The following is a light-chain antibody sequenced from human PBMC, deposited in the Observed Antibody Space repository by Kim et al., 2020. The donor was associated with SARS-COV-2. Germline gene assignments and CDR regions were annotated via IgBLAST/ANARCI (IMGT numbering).Light chain of an antibody. J-gene: IGKJ2*01. Sequence: SASAGDRVAITGRASQSISSYLNWYQQKPGKAPKLLIYAASGLQSGVPSRFSGSGSGTEYTLTISSLQAEDFATYYCQQGYSTPRTCGQGTKLEI. CDR3: QQGYSTPRT. V-gene: IGKV1-39*01. CDR1: QSISSY. CDR2: AAS.